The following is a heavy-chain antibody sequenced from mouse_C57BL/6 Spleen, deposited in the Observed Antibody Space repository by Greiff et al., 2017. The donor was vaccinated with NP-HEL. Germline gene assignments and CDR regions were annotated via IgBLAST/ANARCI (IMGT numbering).Heavy chain of an antibody. D-gene: IGHD1-1*01. CDR3: ARVGLLRGFAY. Sequence: QVQLKQPGAELVRPGSSVKLSCKASGYTFTSYWMHWVKQRPIQGLEWIGNIDPSDSETHYNQKFKDKATLTVDKSSSTAYMQLSSLTSEDSAVYYCARVGLLRGFAYWGQGTLVTVSA. CDR1: GYTFTSYW. CDR2: IDPSDSET. J-gene: IGHJ3*01. V-gene: IGHV1-52*01.